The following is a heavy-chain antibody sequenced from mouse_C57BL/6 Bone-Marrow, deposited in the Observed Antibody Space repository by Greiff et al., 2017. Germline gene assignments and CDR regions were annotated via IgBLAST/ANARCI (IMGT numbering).Heavy chain of an antibody. CDR1: GYSITSGYY. CDR2: ISYDGSN. V-gene: IGHV3-6*01. J-gene: IGHJ1*03. CDR3: ASFYYSNYLYWYFDV. Sequence: ESGPGLVKPSQSLSLTCSVTGYSITSGYYWNWLRQFPGNKLEWMGYISYDGSNNYNPSLKNRISITRDTSKNQFFLKLNSVTTEDTATYYCASFYYSNYLYWYFDVWGTGTTVTVSS. D-gene: IGHD2-5*01.